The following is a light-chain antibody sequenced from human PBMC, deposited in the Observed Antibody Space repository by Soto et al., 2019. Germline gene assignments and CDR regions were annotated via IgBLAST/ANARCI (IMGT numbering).Light chain of an antibody. J-gene: IGKJ2*01. V-gene: IGKV3-20*01. CDR1: QTVSNTY. Sequence: EIVLTQFPGALSLSPGERVTLSCRASQTVSNTYLAWYQQKSGQAPKFLIYGASNRATGIPDRFSGSGSGTDFTLTISRLEPEDFAVYYCQQYGGSTLYTFGQGTKLEIK. CDR2: GAS. CDR3: QQYGGSTLYT.